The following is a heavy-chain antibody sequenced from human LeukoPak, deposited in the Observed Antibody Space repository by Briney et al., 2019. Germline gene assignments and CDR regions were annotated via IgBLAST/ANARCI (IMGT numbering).Heavy chain of an antibody. CDR1: GGTFSSYA. CDR2: IIPIFGTA. Sequence: ASVKGSCKASGGTFSSYAISWVRQAPGQGLEWMGGIIPIFGTANYAQKFQGRVTITTDESTSTAYMELSSLRSEDTAVYYCARDRSYDFWSGYPLPDYYYYMDVWGKGTTVTVSS. D-gene: IGHD3-3*01. CDR3: ARDRSYDFWSGYPLPDYYYYMDV. V-gene: IGHV1-69*05. J-gene: IGHJ6*03.